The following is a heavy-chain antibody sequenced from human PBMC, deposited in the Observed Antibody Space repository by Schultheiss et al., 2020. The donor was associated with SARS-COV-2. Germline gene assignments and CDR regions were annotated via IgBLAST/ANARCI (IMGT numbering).Heavy chain of an antibody. J-gene: IGHJ4*02. D-gene: IGHD6-13*01. CDR3: ARDGAKGVKWYSSSWSTFDY. Sequence: GGSLRLSCSASGFTFSSYGMHWVRQAPGKGLEWVAVISYDGSNKYYADSVKGRFTISRDNAKNSLYLQMNSLRDEDTAVYYCARDGAKGVKWYSSSWSTFDYWGQGTLVTVSS. CDR1: GFTFSSYG. CDR2: ISYDGSNK. V-gene: IGHV3-30*03.